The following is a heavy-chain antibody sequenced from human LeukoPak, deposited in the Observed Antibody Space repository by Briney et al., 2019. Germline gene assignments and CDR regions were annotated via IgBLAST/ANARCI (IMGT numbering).Heavy chain of an antibody. D-gene: IGHD1-26*01. CDR1: GFTFSTYW. J-gene: IGHJ4*02. V-gene: IGHV3-74*01. Sequence: PGGSLRLSCAASGFTFSTYWMHWVRQAPGKGLVWVSRMNTDGSTTSYADSVKGRFTISRDNSKNTLYLQMGSLRAEDMAVYYCATELFDYWGQGTLVTVSS. CDR3: ATELFDY. CDR2: MNTDGSTT.